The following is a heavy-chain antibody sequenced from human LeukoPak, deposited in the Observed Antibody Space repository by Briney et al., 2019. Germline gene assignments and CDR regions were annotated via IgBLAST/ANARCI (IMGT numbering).Heavy chain of an antibody. CDR3: ARGTRRDGYNYSRDY. D-gene: IGHD5-24*01. CDR1: GYTFTGYY. V-gene: IGHV1-2*06. Sequence: ASVKVSCKASGYTFTGYYMHWVRQAPGQGLEWMGRINPNSGGTNYAQKFQGRVTMTRDTSVSTAYMELSRLRSDDTAVYYCARGTRRDGYNYSRDYWGQGTLVTVSS. J-gene: IGHJ4*02. CDR2: INPNSGGT.